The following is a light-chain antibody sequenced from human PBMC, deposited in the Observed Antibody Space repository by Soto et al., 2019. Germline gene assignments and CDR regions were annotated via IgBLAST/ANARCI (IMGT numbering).Light chain of an antibody. CDR3: QQRSNWPPALT. CDR1: QSVSSY. J-gene: IGKJ4*01. Sequence: EIVLTQSPATLSLSPGERATLSCRASQSVSSYLAWYQQKPGQAHRLLIYDASNRATGIPARFSGSGSGTDLTLTIISLEPEDFAVYYCQQRSNWPPALTFGGGTKVEIK. CDR2: DAS. V-gene: IGKV3-11*01.